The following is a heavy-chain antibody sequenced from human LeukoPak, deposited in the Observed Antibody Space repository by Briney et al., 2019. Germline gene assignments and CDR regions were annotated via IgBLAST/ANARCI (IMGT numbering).Heavy chain of an antibody. J-gene: IGHJ4*02. CDR1: GYTFTGYY. V-gene: IGHV1-2*02. Sequence: ASVKVSCKASGYTFTGYYIHWVRQTPGQGLEWMGWINPNSGGTKYAQKFQGRVTMTRDTTISTAYMELSRLKSDDTAVYYCARGPSDSWGQGTLVTVSS. CDR3: ARGPSDS. CDR2: INPNSGGT.